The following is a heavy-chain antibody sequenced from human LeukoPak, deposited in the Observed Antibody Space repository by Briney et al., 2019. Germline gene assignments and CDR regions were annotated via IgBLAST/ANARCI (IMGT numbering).Heavy chain of an antibody. CDR2: ISSSGSTI. V-gene: IGHV3-11*04. D-gene: IGHD6-19*01. CDR3: ARGRVAVRSDAFDI. Sequence: GGSLRLSCAASGFTFSDYYMSWIRQAPGKGLAWVSYISSSGSTIYYAGSRKGRFTIPRDNAKNSLYLQINSLRTEDKGGYYCARGRVAVRSDAFDIWGQGTMVTVSS. CDR1: GFTFSDYY. J-gene: IGHJ3*02.